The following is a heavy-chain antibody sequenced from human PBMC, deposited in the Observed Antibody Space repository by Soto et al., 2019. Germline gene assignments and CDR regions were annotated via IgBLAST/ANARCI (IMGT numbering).Heavy chain of an antibody. CDR1: GLTVSGKKY. J-gene: IGHJ3*01. Sequence: DVQLVESGGGLIQPGESLRLSCAAFGLTVSGKKYVAWVRQAPGKGLEWVSALYDVAGSFYADSVKGRFTTSSDSSKPTVYLQMNGLRPDDTAVYYCASWHELEHAYDVWGQGTTVTVPS. CDR2: LYDVAGS. CDR3: ASWHELEHAYDV. D-gene: IGHD1-1*01. V-gene: IGHV3-53*01.